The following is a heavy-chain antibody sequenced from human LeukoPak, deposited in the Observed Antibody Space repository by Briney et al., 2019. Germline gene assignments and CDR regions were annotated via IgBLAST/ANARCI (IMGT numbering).Heavy chain of an antibody. D-gene: IGHD6-6*01. Sequence: GASVKVSCKASGYTFTGYYMHWVRQAPGQGLEWMGWINPNSGGTNYAQKFQGRVTMTRDTSISTAYMELSRLRSDGTAVYYCARVLVASAGDYFDYWGQGTLVTVSS. CDR2: INPNSGGT. V-gene: IGHV1-2*02. CDR1: GYTFTGYY. J-gene: IGHJ4*02. CDR3: ARVLVASAGDYFDY.